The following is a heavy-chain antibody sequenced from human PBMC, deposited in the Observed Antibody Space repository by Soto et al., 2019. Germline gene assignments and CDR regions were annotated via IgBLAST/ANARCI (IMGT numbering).Heavy chain of an antibody. CDR3: ARRYNAYYFDY. CDR2: IYPGDSDT. V-gene: IGHV5-51*01. J-gene: IGHJ4*02. D-gene: IGHD1-1*01. Sequence: GESLKISCKGSGYRFTSYWIGWVRQMPGKGLEWMGTIYPGDSDTRYSPSFQGQVTISAEKSTTTAYLQWSGLKASDTAMYYCARRYNAYYFDYWGQGISVTVSS. CDR1: GYRFTSYW.